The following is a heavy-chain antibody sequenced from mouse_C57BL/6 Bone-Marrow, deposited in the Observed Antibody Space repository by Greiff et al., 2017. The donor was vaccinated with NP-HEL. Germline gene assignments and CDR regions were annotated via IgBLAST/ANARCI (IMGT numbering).Heavy chain of an antibody. D-gene: IGHD1-1*01. CDR2: IDPSDSYT. CDR3: ARRDTTVSPFAY. Sequence: QVQLQQPGAELLKPGASVKLSCKASGYTFTSYWMQWVKQRPGQGLEGIGEIDPSDSYTNYNQKFKGKATLTVDTSSSTAYMQLSSLTSEDSAVYYCARRDTTVSPFAYWGQGTLVTVSA. V-gene: IGHV1-50*01. J-gene: IGHJ3*01. CDR1: GYTFTSYW.